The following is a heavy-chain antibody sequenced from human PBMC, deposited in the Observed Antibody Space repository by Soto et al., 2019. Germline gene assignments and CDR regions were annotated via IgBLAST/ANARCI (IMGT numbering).Heavy chain of an antibody. V-gene: IGHV1-18*01. D-gene: IGHD6-6*01. CDR1: GYTFSSFG. CDR2: ISTYNGDT. J-gene: IGHJ6*02. CDR3: TRDSTSTLYGMDV. Sequence: ASVKVSCKASGYTFSSFGISWVRQAPGQGLEWMAWISTYNGDTNYAQKLQGRVTMTTDTSTTTAYMELRGLRSDDTAMYYCTRDSTSTLYGMDVWGQGTMVTVSS.